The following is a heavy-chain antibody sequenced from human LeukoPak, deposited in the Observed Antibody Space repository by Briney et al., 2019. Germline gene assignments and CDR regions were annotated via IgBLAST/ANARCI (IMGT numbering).Heavy chain of an antibody. J-gene: IGHJ4*02. V-gene: IGHV4-34*01. CDR1: GGSFSGYY. D-gene: IGHD3-16*01. CDR2: IYHSGST. Sequence: PSETLSLTCAVYGGSFSGYYWSWIRQPPGKGLEWIGEIYHSGSTNYNPSLKSRVTISIDKSKNQFSLKLSSVTAADTAVYYCARVVRGSFTYYFDYWGQGTLVTVSS. CDR3: ARVVRGSFTYYFDY.